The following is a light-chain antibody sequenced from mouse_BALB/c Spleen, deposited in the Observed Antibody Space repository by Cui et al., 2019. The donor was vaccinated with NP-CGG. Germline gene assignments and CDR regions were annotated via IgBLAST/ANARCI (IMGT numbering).Light chain of an antibody. CDR1: TGAVTTSNY. J-gene: IGLJ1*01. Sequence: QSFVTQVSALPTSPGETVTLTCRSSTGAVTTSNYANWVQEKPDHLFTGLIGGTNNRAPGVPARFSGSLIGDKAALTIIGAQTEDEAIYFCALWYSNHWVFGGGTKLTVL. V-gene: IGLV1*01. CDR3: ALWYSNHWV. CDR2: GTN.